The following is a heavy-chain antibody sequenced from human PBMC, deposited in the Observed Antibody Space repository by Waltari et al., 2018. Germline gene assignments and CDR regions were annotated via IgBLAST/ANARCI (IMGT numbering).Heavy chain of an antibody. Sequence: QLQLQESGPGLVKPSETLSLTCTVSGGSISSSSYYWGWIRQPPGKGLEWIGSIYYSGSTYYNPSLKSRVTISVDTSKNQFSLKLSSVTAADTAVYYCARGSSSSGGPNGWFDPWGQGTLVTVSS. CDR1: GGSISSSSYY. J-gene: IGHJ5*02. CDR3: ARGSSSSGGPNGWFDP. V-gene: IGHV4-39*07. CDR2: IYYSGST. D-gene: IGHD6-6*01.